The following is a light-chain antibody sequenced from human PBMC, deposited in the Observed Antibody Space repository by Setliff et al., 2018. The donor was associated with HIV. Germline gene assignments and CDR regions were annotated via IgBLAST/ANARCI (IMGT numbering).Light chain of an antibody. CDR1: TSDIGHYNR. CDR3: SSYTTSITFV. CDR2: EVS. V-gene: IGLV2-18*02. Sequence: QSALTQPPSVSGSPGQSVTISCTGSTSDIGHYNRVSWYQQPPGAAPKLMIYEVSHRPSGVPDRFSGSKSGNTASLTISGPQPEDEADYYCSSYTTSITFVFGTGTKGTVL. J-gene: IGLJ1*01.